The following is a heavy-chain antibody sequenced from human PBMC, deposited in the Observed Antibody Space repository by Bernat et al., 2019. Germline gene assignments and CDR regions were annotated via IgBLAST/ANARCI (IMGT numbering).Heavy chain of an antibody. Sequence: EVQLVESGGGLVQPGGSLKLSCAASGFTFSGSAMHWVRQASGKGLEWVGRIRSKANSYATAYAASVKGRFTISRDDSKNTAYLQMNSLKTEDMAVYYCTRQLVVVAAQNYYYYGMDVWGQGTTVTVSS. CDR3: TRQLVVVAAQNYYYYGMDV. J-gene: IGHJ6*02. D-gene: IGHD2-15*01. CDR1: GFTFSGSA. CDR2: IRSKANSYAT. V-gene: IGHV3-73*01.